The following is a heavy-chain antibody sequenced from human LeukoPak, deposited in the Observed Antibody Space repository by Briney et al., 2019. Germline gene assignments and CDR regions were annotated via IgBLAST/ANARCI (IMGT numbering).Heavy chain of an antibody. CDR1: GYTFTSYG. CDR2: ISAYNGNT. D-gene: IGHD6-13*01. V-gene: IGHV1-18*01. Sequence: GASVKVSCKASGYTFTSYGISWVRQAPGQGLEWMGWISAYNGNTKYAQKLQGRVTLTTDTSPSTAYMERRSLRSDATAVYYCARDKDLARSYYFRGIAAAGSWFDPWGQGTLVTVSS. J-gene: IGHJ5*02. CDR3: ARDKDLARSYYFRGIAAAGSWFDP.